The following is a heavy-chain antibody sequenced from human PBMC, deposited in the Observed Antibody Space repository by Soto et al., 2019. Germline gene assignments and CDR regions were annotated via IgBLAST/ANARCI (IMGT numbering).Heavy chain of an antibody. D-gene: IGHD2-15*01. CDR3: ARGAYSWYYLDY. CDR1: GGSISSGGYY. CDR2: IYYSGST. J-gene: IGHJ4*02. Sequence: LSLTCTVSGGSISSGGYYWSWIRQHPGKGLEWIGYIYYSGSTYYNPSLKSRVTISVDTSKNQFSLKLSSVTAADTAVYYCARGAYSWYYLDYWGQGTLVTVSS. V-gene: IGHV4-31*03.